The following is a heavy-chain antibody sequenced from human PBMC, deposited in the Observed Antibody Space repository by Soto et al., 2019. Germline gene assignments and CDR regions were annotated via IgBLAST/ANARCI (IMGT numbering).Heavy chain of an antibody. CDR3: ARAYYDSSGYYDGFDP. J-gene: IGHJ5*02. D-gene: IGHD3-22*01. CDR2: IDYRGTA. CDR1: GGSMSTSDYY. Sequence: SETLSLTCTVSGGSMSTSDYYWGWIRQTPGKGLEYIGIIDYRGTASYNPSLKSRVTISVDTSKNQFSLKLSSVTAADTAVYYCARAYYDSSGYYDGFDPWGQGTLVTVSS. V-gene: IGHV4-39*07.